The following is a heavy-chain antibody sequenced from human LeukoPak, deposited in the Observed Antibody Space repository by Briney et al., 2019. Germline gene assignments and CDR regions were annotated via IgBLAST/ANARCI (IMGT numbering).Heavy chain of an antibody. J-gene: IGHJ4*02. V-gene: IGHV3-66*01. D-gene: IGHD2-15*01. Sequence: PGGSLRLSCAASGFTVSSNYMSWVRQAPGKGLEWVSVIYSGGSTYYADSVKGRFTISRDNSKNTLYLQMNSLRAGDTAVYYCARGVVAAPSDYWGQGTLVTVSS. CDR1: GFTVSSNY. CDR3: ARGVVAAPSDY. CDR2: IYSGGST.